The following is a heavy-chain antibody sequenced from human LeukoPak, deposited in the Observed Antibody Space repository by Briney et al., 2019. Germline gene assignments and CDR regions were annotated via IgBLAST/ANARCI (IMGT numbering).Heavy chain of an antibody. J-gene: IGHJ5*02. D-gene: IGHD3-22*01. V-gene: IGHV4-31*03. Sequence: SETLSLTCTVSGGSISSGGYYWSWIRQHPGNGLEWIGYIYYSGSTYYNPSLKSRVTISVDTSKNQFSLKLSSVTAADTAVYYCARDGQLSGYQNWFDPWGQGTLVTVSS. CDR1: GGSISSGGYY. CDR3: ARDGQLSGYQNWFDP. CDR2: IYYSGST.